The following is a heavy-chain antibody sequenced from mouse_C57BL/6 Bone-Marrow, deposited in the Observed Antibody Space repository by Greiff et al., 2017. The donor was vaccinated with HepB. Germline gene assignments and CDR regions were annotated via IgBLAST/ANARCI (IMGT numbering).Heavy chain of an antibody. J-gene: IGHJ4*01. V-gene: IGHV1-69*01. CDR2: IDPSDSYT. D-gene: IGHD3-1*01. CDR1: GYTFTSYW. CDR3: ARWAIKGYAKDN. Sequence: VQLQQPGAELVMPGASVKLSCKASGYTFTSYWMHWVKQRPGQGLEWIGEIDPSDSYTNYNQKFKGKSTLTVDKSSSTAYMQLSSLTSEDSAVYYCARWAIKGYAKDNWGQGTSVTVAS.